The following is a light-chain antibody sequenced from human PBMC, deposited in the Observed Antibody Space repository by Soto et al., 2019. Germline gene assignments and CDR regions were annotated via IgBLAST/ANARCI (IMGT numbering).Light chain of an antibody. CDR2: GAS. CDR3: QQYGTSPIT. J-gene: IGKJ5*01. CDR1: QSISSDY. Sequence: EVVLTQSPDTLSLSPGERATLSCRASQSISSDYLVWYQQKPGQAPRLLISGASSRATGIPDRFSGSGSGTDFTLTISRLEPEDFALYYCQQYGTSPITFGQGTRLEIK. V-gene: IGKV3-20*01.